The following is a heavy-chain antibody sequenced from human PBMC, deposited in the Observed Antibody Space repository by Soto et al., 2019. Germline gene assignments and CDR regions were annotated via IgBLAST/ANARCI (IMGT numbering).Heavy chain of an antibody. D-gene: IGHD2-2*01. J-gene: IGHJ6*03. CDR1: SGSISSSNW. CDR2: IYHSGST. CDR3: ARDNYSSTSWNIYYYYMDV. Sequence: PSETLSLTCAVSSGSISSSNWWSWVRQPPGKGLEWIGEIYHSGSTNYNPSLKSRVTISVDKSKNQFSLKLSSVTAADTAVYYCARDNYSSTSWNIYYYYMDVWGKGTTVTVSS. V-gene: IGHV4-4*02.